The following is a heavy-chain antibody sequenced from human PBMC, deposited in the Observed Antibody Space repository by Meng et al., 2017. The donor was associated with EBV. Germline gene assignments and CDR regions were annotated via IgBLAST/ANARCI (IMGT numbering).Heavy chain of an antibody. J-gene: IGHJ4*02. Sequence: VQRQQGGAGLFKPSEPLSLPRAFYGGSFSGYYWSWIRQPPGKGLEWIGEINHSGSTNYNPSLKSRVTISVGTSKNQFSPKLSSVTAADTAVYYCARGVNLGSWFDYWGQGTLVTVSS. CDR1: GGSFSGYY. CDR3: ARGVNLGSWFDY. CDR2: INHSGST. D-gene: IGHD6-13*01. V-gene: IGHV4-34*01.